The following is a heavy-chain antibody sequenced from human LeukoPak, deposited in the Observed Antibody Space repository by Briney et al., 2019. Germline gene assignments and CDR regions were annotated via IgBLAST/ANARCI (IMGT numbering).Heavy chain of an antibody. J-gene: IGHJ4*02. D-gene: IGHD5-18*01. CDR3: ARGLVDGYSYGFLDY. V-gene: IGHV3-53*01. Sequence: QPGGSLRLSCAASGFTVSSNYMNWVRQAPGRGLEWVSVIYSGGNTYYADSVKGRFTISRDNSKNTLYLQMNSLRAEDTAVYYCARGLVDGYSYGFLDYWGQGTLVTVSS. CDR1: GFTVSSNY. CDR2: IYSGGNT.